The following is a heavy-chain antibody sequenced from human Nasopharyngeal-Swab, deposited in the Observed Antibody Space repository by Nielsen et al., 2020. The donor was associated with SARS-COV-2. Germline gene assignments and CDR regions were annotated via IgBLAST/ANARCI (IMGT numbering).Heavy chain of an antibody. D-gene: IGHD2-15*01. V-gene: IGHV1-46*01. CDR3: ASSEDRSGCSY. CDR1: GYTFTSYY. Sequence: ASVKVSCKASGYTFTSYYMHWVRQAPGQGLEWMGIINPSGGSTSYAQKFQGRVTMTTDTSTSTAYMELRSLRSDDTAVYYCASSEDRSGCSYWGQGTLVTVSS. J-gene: IGHJ4*02. CDR2: INPSGGST.